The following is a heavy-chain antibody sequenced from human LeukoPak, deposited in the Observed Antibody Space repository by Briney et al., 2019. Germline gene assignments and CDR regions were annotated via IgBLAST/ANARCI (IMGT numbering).Heavy chain of an antibody. CDR2: IYTSGST. Sequence: PSETLSLTCTVSGGSINNYYWSRIRQPAGKGLEWIGRIYTSGSTIYNPSLKSRVTMSVDMSKNQFSLRVNSMTAADTAVYYCARDFDYSNYWYFDLWGRGTLVTVSS. D-gene: IGHD4-11*01. CDR3: ARDFDYSNYWYFDL. J-gene: IGHJ2*01. CDR1: GGSINNYY. V-gene: IGHV4-4*07.